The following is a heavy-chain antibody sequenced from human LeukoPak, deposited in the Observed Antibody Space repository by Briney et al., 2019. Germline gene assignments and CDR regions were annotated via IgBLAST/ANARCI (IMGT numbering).Heavy chain of an antibody. J-gene: IGHJ6*02. CDR3: ARVWYDSGNHLYFYYGLDV. D-gene: IGHD3-22*01. Sequence: EASVKVSCKASGYTFTGYYMHWVRQAPGQGLEWMGWVSAYSGDTDYAQSLQGRVTMTTDTSTSTAYMELTTLRSDDTAVYYCARVWYDSGNHLYFYYGLDVWGQGTTVTVSS. CDR1: GYTFTGYY. CDR2: VSAYSGDT. V-gene: IGHV1-18*04.